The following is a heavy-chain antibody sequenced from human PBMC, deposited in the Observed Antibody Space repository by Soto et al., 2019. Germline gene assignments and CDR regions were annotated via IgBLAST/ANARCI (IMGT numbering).Heavy chain of an antibody. V-gene: IGHV4-39*01. CDR2: MHYSGAT. J-gene: IGHJ5*02. CDR1: GGSSSSSTYS. Sequence: SETLSLTCTASGGSSSSSTYSWGWIRQPPGKGLEWIGSMHYSGATYYNPSLKSRVSISVDTSKSQFSLKLTFVTAADTAVYFCARQGSNSSRRLSWFDPWGQGTLAT. D-gene: IGHD3-16*01. CDR3: ARQGSNSSRRLSWFDP.